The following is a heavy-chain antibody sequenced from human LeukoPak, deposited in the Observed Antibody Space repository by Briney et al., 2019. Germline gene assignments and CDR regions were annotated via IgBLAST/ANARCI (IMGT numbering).Heavy chain of an antibody. CDR2: ISYDGSNK. V-gene: IGHV3-30*18. CDR3: AKARGYSSGWSPYYYYGMDV. D-gene: IGHD6-19*01. Sequence: GGSLTLSCAASGFTFSSYGMHWLRQAPGKGLEWVAVISYDGSNKYYADSVKGRFTISRDNSKNTLYLQMNSLRAEDTAVYYCAKARGYSSGWSPYYYYGMDVWGQGTTVTVSS. J-gene: IGHJ6*02. CDR1: GFTFSSYG.